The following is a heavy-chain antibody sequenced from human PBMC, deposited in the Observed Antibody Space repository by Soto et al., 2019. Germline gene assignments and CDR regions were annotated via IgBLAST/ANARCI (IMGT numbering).Heavy chain of an antibody. V-gene: IGHV4-61*01. CDR3: ASLWFGELSPPWFDP. CDR1: GGSVSSGSYY. D-gene: IGHD3-10*01. Sequence: PSETLSLTCTVSGGSVSSGSYYWSWIRQPPGKGLEWIGYIYYSGRTNYNPSLKSRVTISVDTSKNQFSLKLSSVTAADTAVYYCASLWFGELSPPWFDPWGQGTLVTVSS. J-gene: IGHJ5*02. CDR2: IYYSGRT.